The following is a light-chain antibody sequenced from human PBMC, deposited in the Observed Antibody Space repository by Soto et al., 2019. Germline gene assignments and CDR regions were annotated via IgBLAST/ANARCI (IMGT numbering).Light chain of an antibody. CDR2: EVN. J-gene: IGLJ3*02. Sequence: QSALTQPASVSGSPGQTITISCTGSSSDVGGYNYVSWYQQHPGKAPKLMIYEVNKQPSGVSNRFSGSKSGNTASLTISGLQAEDEADYYCSSFTSSSTQVLGGGTKLTVL. V-gene: IGLV2-14*01. CDR3: SSFTSSSTQV. CDR1: SSDVGGYNY.